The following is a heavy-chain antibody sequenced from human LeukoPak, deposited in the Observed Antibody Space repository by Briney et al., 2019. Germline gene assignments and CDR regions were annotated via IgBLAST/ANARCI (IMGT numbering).Heavy chain of an antibody. J-gene: IGHJ4*02. CDR1: GFTFSSYW. CDR2: IKHDGSEK. V-gene: IGHV3-7*01. Sequence: GGSLRLSCAASGFTFSSYWMTWVRQAPGKGLEWVANIKHDGSEKYYVDSMKGRFTISRDNAKNSLYLQMNSLRAEDTAVYYCARQRRYCSGDNCYQRTFDYWGQGTLVTVSS. D-gene: IGHD2-15*01. CDR3: ARQRRYCSGDNCYQRTFDY.